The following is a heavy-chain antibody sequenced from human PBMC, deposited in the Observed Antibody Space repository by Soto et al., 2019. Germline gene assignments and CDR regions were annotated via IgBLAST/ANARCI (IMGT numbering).Heavy chain of an antibody. V-gene: IGHV1-8*01. D-gene: IGHD2-2*01. J-gene: IGHJ5*01. Sequence: SGNVGCDASGYPFTNYDINVVRQAPGQGLEWMGWVSPNSGNTVYAQKFQDRVTMTRDTSISTAYMELSNLRFEDSAMYYCARGRFYSETSTWFAFWGQGTPVTVSS. CDR1: GYPFTNYD. CDR3: ARGRFYSETSTWFAF. CDR2: VSPNSGNT.